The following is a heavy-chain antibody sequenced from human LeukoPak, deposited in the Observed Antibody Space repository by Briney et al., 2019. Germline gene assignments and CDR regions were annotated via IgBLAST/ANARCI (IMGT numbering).Heavy chain of an antibody. D-gene: IGHD6-13*01. V-gene: IGHV3-20*03. CDR1: DSTFADYG. Sequence: GSLSLSFTDSDSTFADYGMSWVRQAPGKGLEWVSGINWKGDNTGYGDSVKGRFTISRDNAKNSLYLQMKSLRAEDTALYYCARDLSASWYSLGSWGQGTLVTVSS. CDR2: INWKGDNT. J-gene: IGHJ4*02. CDR3: ARDLSASWYSLGS.